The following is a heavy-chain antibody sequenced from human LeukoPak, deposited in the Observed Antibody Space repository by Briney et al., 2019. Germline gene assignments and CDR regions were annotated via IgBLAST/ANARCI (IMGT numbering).Heavy chain of an antibody. J-gene: IGHJ5*02. CDR3: ARDSGDSSGWYYWFDP. D-gene: IGHD6-19*01. CDR2: ISSSSSTI. Sequence: GGSLRLSCAASGFTFSSYSMNWVRQAPGKGLEWVSYISSSSSTIYYADSVKGRFTISRDNAKNSLYLQMNSLRAEDTAVYYCARDSGDSSGWYYWFDPWGQGTLVTVSS. V-gene: IGHV3-48*04. CDR1: GFTFSSYS.